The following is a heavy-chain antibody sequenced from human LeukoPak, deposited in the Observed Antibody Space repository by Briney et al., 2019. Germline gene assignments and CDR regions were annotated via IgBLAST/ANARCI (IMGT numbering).Heavy chain of an antibody. CDR3: ARGLNRKCSGGSCYYFDY. V-gene: IGHV1-2*02. J-gene: IGHJ4*02. CDR1: GYTFTGYY. CDR2: INPNSGGT. D-gene: IGHD2-15*01. Sequence: ASVKVSCKASGYTFTGYYMHWVRQAPGQGLEWMGWINPNSGGTNYAQKFQGRVTMTRNTSISTAYMELSSLRSEDTAVYYCARGLNRKCSGGSCYYFDYWGQGTLVTVSS.